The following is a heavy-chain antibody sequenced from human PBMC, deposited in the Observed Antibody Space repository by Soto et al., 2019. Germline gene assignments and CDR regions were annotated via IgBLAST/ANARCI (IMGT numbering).Heavy chain of an antibody. Sequence: QLQLPESGSGLVKPSQTLSLTCAVSGGSISSGGYSWSWIRQPPGKGLEWIGYIYHSGSTYSNPSLKSRVTISVDRPKNQFSLKLSSVTAADTAVYYCARVPDRGGQGTLVTVSS. J-gene: IGHJ5*02. CDR3: ARVPDR. D-gene: IGHD2-2*01. V-gene: IGHV4-30-2*01. CDR2: IYHSGST. CDR1: GGSISSGGYS.